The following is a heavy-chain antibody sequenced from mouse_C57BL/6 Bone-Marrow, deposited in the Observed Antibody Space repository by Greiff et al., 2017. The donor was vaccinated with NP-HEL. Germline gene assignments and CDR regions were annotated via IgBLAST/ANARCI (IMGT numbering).Heavy chain of an antibody. J-gene: IGHJ4*01. CDR3: ARAGYSNYGGYAMDY. V-gene: IGHV1-55*01. CDR2: IYPGSGST. CDR1: GYTFTSYW. Sequence: QVQLQQPGAELVKPGVSVKMSCKASGYTFTSYWITWVKQRPGQGLEWIGDIYPGSGSTNYNEKFKSKATLTVDTSSSTAYMQLSSLTSEDSAVYYCARAGYSNYGGYAMDYWGQGTSVTVSS. D-gene: IGHD2-5*01.